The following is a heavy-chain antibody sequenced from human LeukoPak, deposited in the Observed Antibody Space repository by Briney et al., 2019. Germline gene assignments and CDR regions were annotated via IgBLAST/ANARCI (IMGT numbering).Heavy chain of an antibody. V-gene: IGHV3-9*01. CDR1: GFTFDDYA. D-gene: IGHD4-17*01. J-gene: IGHJ3*02. CDR2: ISWNSGSI. CDR3: ARDTLVYADSPDAFDI. Sequence: GGSLRLSCAASGFTFDDYAMHWVRQAPGKGLEWVSGISWNSGSIGYADSVKGRFTISRDNAKNSLYLQMNSLRDEDTAVYYCARDTLVYADSPDAFDIWGQGTMVTVSS.